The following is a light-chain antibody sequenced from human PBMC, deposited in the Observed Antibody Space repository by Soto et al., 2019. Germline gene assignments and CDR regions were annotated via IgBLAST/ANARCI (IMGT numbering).Light chain of an antibody. CDR1: SSDVGSYNY. Sequence: QSVLTQPASVSGSPGQSITIACTVTSSDVGSYNYVSWYQQHPGKAPKLMIYEVSDRPSGISSRFSGSKSGNTASLTISGLQAEDEADYYCTSYTSSSTLDVFGTGTKV. CDR2: EVS. J-gene: IGLJ1*01. CDR3: TSYTSSSTLDV. V-gene: IGLV2-14*01.